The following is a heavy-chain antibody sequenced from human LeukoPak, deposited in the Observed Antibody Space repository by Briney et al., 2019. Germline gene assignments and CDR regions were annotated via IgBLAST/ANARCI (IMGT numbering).Heavy chain of an antibody. J-gene: IGHJ4*02. D-gene: IGHD6-13*01. CDR3: AKDGSSWYFDY. Sequence: PGRSLRLSCAASGFTFSSYGMHWVRQAPGKGLEWVAVISYDGSNKYYADSVKGRFTISRDNSKNTLYLQMNSLRAEDTAVYYCAKDGSSWYFDYWGQGTLVTVSS. V-gene: IGHV3-30*18. CDR1: GFTFSSYG. CDR2: ISYDGSNK.